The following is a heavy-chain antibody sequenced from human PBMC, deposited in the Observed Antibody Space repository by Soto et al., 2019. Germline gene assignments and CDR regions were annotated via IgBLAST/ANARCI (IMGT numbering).Heavy chain of an antibody. D-gene: IGHD3-16*01. CDR3: ARDATFCLDC. CDR1: GFSFSNYW. V-gene: IGHV3-7*03. J-gene: IGHJ4*02. Sequence: ESGGGLAQPGGSLRLSCAASGFSFSNYWMAWVRQAPGKGLEWVANINRDGGERYHADSVRGRFTIFRDNSENSLYLQMNRLRAEDTAVYYCARDATFCLDCWGRGTLVTVSS. CDR2: INRDGGER.